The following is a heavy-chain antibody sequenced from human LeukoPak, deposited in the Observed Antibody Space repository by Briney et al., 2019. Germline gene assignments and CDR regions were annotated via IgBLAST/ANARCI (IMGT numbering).Heavy chain of an antibody. V-gene: IGHV2-70*11. Sequence: SGPTLVNPTQTLTLTCTFSGFSLSTSRMSVSWIRQPPGQALECLARIDWDDAKYYSTSLKTRLTISKDTSKNQVVLTMTNMDPVDTATYYCARSTYDSSSYYSIYDYWGQGTLVTVSS. CDR1: GFSLSTSRMS. CDR3: ARSTYDSSSYYSIYDY. J-gene: IGHJ4*02. CDR2: IDWDDAK. D-gene: IGHD3-22*01.